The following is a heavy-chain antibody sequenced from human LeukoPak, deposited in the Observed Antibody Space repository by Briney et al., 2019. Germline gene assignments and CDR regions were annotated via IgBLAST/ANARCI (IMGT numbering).Heavy chain of an antibody. D-gene: IGHD6-25*01. V-gene: IGHV4-30-2*01. CDR2: IYHSGST. CDR1: GGSISSGGYS. Sequence: SQTLSLTCAVSGGSISSGGYSWSWIRQPPGKGLEWIGYIYHSGSTNYNPSLKSRVTISVDTSKNQFSLKLSSVTAADTAVYYCARGPLRGSVTEGDLSEYYFDYWGQGTLVTVSS. J-gene: IGHJ4*02. CDR3: ARGPLRGSVTEGDLSEYYFDY.